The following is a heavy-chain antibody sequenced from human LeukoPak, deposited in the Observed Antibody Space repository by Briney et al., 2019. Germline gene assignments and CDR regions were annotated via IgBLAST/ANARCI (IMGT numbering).Heavy chain of an antibody. D-gene: IGHD6-6*01. CDR3: AKYTGVAARRGDFFDY. CDR1: EVTFSIYA. J-gene: IGHJ4*02. Sequence: PGGSLRLSCAASEVTFSIYAMSWVRQAPGKGLEWVSAISGSGGSTYYADSVKGRFSISRDNSKNTLYLQMNSLRAEDTAVYYCAKYTGVAARRGDFFDYWGQGTLVTVSS. V-gene: IGHV3-23*01. CDR2: ISGSGGST.